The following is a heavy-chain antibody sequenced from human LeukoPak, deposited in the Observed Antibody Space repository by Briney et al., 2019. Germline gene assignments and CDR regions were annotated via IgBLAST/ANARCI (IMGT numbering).Heavy chain of an antibody. J-gene: IGHJ3*02. V-gene: IGHV3-11*01. CDR1: GFTFSDYY. Sequence: PGGSLRLSCAASGFTFSDYYMSWIRQAPGKGLEWVSYISSSGSTIYYADSVKGRFTISRDNAKNSLYLQMNSLRAEDTAVYYCARDKECYYGSGSYYAFDIWGQGTMVTVSS. CDR3: ARDKECYYGSGSYYAFDI. D-gene: IGHD3-10*01. CDR2: ISSSGSTI.